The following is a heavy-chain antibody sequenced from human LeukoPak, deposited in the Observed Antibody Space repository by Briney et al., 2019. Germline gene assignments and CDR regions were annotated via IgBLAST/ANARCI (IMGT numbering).Heavy chain of an antibody. Sequence: SETLSLTCTVSGGSIIRRYWTWIRQPPGKGLEWIWYIYYTGSTNYNPSLKSRVTISEAASKNQFSLKLSSVTAADTAVYYCATEDRFYGMDVWGQGTTVTVSS. CDR3: ATEDRFYGMDV. D-gene: IGHD1-14*01. V-gene: IGHV4-59*11. CDR1: GGSIIRRY. CDR2: IYYTGST. J-gene: IGHJ6*02.